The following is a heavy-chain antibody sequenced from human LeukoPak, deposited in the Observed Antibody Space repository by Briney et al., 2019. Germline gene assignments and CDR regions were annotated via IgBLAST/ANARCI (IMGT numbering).Heavy chain of an antibody. CDR2: IHPSGST. J-gene: IGHJ4*02. D-gene: IGHD5-24*01. CDR3: TRGEDPYKQGY. CDR1: GESFSVYN. V-gene: IGHV4-34*01. Sequence: SGTPSHSSAVSGESFSVYNWSWSPDTPGKGLELIGEIHPSGSTDYNPSLKGRVTMSADTSKNQFSLKLTSVTAADTALYYCTRGEDPYKQGYWGQGTLVTVSS.